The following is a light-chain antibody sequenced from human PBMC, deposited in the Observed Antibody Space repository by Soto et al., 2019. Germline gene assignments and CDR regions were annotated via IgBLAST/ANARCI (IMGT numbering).Light chain of an antibody. CDR1: QSVSTY. CDR2: DAS. CDR3: QQRSKWPPT. Sequence: ENALTQSPATLSLSPGERATLSCRASQSVSTYLAWFQQKPGQAPRLLIYDASNRATGIPARFSGSGSGTDFTLTISSLEPEDFAVYSCQQRSKWPPTFGPGTKVDIK. V-gene: IGKV3-11*01. J-gene: IGKJ3*01.